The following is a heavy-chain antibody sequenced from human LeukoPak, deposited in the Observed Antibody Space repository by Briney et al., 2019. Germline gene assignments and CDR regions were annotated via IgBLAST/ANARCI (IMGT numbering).Heavy chain of an antibody. CDR2: IYTSGST. CDR1: GGSISSYY. CDR3: AREVAVAATPFFDY. Sequence: PSETLSLTCTVSGGSISSYYWSWIRQPAGKGLEWIGRIYTSGSTNYNPSLKSRVTMSVDTSKNQFSLKLSSVTAADTAVYYCAREVAVAATPFFDYWGQGTLVTVSS. V-gene: IGHV4-4*07. D-gene: IGHD2-15*01. J-gene: IGHJ4*02.